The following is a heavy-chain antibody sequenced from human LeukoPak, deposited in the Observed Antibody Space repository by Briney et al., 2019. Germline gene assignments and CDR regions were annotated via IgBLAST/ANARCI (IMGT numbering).Heavy chain of an antibody. CDR2: ISGSGGST. CDR1: GFTFSSYA. D-gene: IGHD3-10*01. Sequence: GGSLRLSCAASGFTFSSYAMSWVRQAPGKGLEWVSAISGSGGSTYCADSVKGRFTISRDNSKNTLYLQMNSLRAEDTAVYYCAKYFASGSYYKLPHWGQGTLVTVSS. J-gene: IGHJ1*01. CDR3: AKYFASGSYYKLPH. V-gene: IGHV3-23*01.